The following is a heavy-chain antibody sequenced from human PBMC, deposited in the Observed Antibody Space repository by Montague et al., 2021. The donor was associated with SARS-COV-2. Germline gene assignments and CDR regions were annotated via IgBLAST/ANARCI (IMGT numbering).Heavy chain of an antibody. V-gene: IGHV3-23*01. J-gene: IGHJ4*02. CDR2: IGARGDST. Sequence: SLRLSCAASGFTFSQYPMHWVRQAPGKGLEWVSSIGARGDSTYYADSVKGRFTVSRDNSKSTLYLQMNSPRREDTAVYYCASAYILNKWYEAYWGQGTLVTVSS. D-gene: IGHD2-15*01. CDR1: GFTFSQYP. CDR3: ASAYILNKWYEAY.